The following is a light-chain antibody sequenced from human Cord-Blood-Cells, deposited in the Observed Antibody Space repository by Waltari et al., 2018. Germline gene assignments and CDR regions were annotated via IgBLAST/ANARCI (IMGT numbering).Light chain of an antibody. CDR2: GSS. J-gene: IGKJ2*01. Sequence: EIVMTQSPATLSVSPGERAPLSCRASQSVSSNLAWYQQKPGQAPRLLIYGSSTRATGIPARFSGSGSGTEFTLTISSLQSEDFAVYYCQQYNNWPPYTVGQGTKLEIK. CDR1: QSVSSN. V-gene: IGKV3-15*01. CDR3: QQYNNWPPYT.